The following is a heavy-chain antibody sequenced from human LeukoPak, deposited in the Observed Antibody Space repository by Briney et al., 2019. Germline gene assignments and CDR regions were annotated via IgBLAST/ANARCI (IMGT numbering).Heavy chain of an antibody. CDR2: IYTSGST. CDR1: GGSISSYY. CDR3: ARLNYDFWSGYHPYYYYYMDV. J-gene: IGHJ6*03. V-gene: IGHV4-4*09. Sequence: SETLSLTCTVSGGSISSYYWSWIRQPPGKGLEWIGYIYTSGSTNYNPSLKSRVTISVDTSKNQFSLKLSSVTAADTAVYYCARLNYDFWSGYHPYYYYYMDVWGKGTTVTVSS. D-gene: IGHD3-3*01.